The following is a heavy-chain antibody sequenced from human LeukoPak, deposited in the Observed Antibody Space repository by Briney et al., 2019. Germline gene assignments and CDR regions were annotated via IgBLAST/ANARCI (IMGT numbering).Heavy chain of an antibody. CDR1: GYTFTGYY. CDR2: INPNSGGT. D-gene: IGHD6-13*01. Sequence: ASVKVSCKASGYTFTGYYMHWVRQAPGQGLEWMGRINPNSGGTNYAQKFQGRVTMTRDTSISTAYMELSRLRSDDTAVYYCARGPKQQQLAASLFDYWGQGTLVTVSS. V-gene: IGHV1-2*06. CDR3: ARGPKQQQLAASLFDY. J-gene: IGHJ4*02.